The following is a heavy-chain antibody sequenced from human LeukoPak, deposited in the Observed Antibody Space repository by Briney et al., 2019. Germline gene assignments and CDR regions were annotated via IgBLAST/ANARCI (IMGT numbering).Heavy chain of an antibody. CDR3: ARLRVGGIVGATTNWYFDI. Sequence: SETLSLNCTVSGGSISRSYSYWGWVRQPPGKGLEWIGSMYYSGDTYYNPSLKSRPIISVDTSKNQVSLNLSSVTTADTAVYYCARLRVGGIVGATTNWYFDIWGRGTLVTVSS. CDR2: MYYSGDT. CDR1: GGSISRSYSY. D-gene: IGHD1-26*01. J-gene: IGHJ2*01. V-gene: IGHV4-39*01.